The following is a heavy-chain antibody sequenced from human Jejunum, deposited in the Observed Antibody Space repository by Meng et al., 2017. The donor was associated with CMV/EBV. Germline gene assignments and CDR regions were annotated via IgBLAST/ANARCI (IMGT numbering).Heavy chain of an antibody. V-gene: IGHV1-46*01. CDR1: TSYY. Sequence: TSYYMHWVRQAPGQGLEWMGIINPSGGSTSYAQKFQGRVTMTRDASTSTVYMELSSLRSEDTAVYYCARDPYCSSTSCYYWFDPWGQGTLVTVSS. CDR3: ARDPYCSSTSCYYWFDP. J-gene: IGHJ5*02. CDR2: INPSGGST. D-gene: IGHD2-2*01.